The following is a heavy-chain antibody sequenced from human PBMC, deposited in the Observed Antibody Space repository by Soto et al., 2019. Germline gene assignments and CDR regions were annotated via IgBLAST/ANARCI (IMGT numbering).Heavy chain of an antibody. J-gene: IGHJ4*02. Sequence: SETLSLTCTVSGGSISSYYWSWIRQPPGKGLEWIGYIYYSGSTNYNPSPKSRVTISVDTSKNQFSLKLGSVTAADTAVYYCARHASPGGQFLEWLLYYWGQGTLVTVSS. CDR3: ARHASPGGQFLEWLLYY. CDR1: GGSISSYY. D-gene: IGHD3-3*01. CDR2: IYYSGST. V-gene: IGHV4-59*08.